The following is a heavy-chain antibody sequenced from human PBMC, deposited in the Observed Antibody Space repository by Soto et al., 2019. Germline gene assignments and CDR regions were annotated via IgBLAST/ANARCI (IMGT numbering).Heavy chain of an antibody. Sequence: SETLSLTCTVSGGSISSYYWSWIRQPPGKGLEWIGYIYYSGSTSYNPSLKSRVTISVDTSKNQFSLKLSSVTAADTAVYYCARGVGYGDYFDYWGQGTLVTVSS. CDR1: GGSISSYY. V-gene: IGHV4-59*01. CDR2: IYYSGST. CDR3: ARGVGYGDYFDY. D-gene: IGHD4-17*01. J-gene: IGHJ4*02.